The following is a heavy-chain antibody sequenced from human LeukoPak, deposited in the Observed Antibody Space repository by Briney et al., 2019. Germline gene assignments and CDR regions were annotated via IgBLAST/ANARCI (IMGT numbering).Heavy chain of an antibody. CDR2: IYYSGST. J-gene: IGHJ4*02. D-gene: IGHD2-8*01. CDR1: GGSISSGGYY. V-gene: IGHV4-31*03. CDR3: ARVRNGRVDY. Sequence: SQTLSLTCTVSGGSISSGGYYWSWIRQHPGKGLEWIGSIYYSGSTYYNPSLKSRVTISVDTSKNQFSLKLSSVTAADTAVYYCARVRNGRVDYWGQGTLVTVSS.